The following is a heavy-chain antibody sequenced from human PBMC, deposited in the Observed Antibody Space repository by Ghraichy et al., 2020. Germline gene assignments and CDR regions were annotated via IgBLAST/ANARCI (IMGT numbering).Heavy chain of an antibody. CDR1: GGSFSGYY. Sequence: SQTLSLTCAVYGGSFSGYYWSWIRQPPGKGLEWIGEINHSGSTNYNPSLKSRVTISVDTSKNQFSLKLSSVTAADTAVYYCARDTPYGSGSYYNARPFDYWGQGTLVTVSS. V-gene: IGHV4-34*01. CDR3: ARDTPYGSGSYYNARPFDY. J-gene: IGHJ4*02. CDR2: INHSGST. D-gene: IGHD3-10*01.